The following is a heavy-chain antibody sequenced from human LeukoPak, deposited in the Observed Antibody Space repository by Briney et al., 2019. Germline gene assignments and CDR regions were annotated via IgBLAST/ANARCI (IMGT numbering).Heavy chain of an antibody. Sequence: PGGSLRLSCAASGFTVSSNYMSWVRQAPGKGLEWVSVIYSGGSTYYADSVKGRFTISRDNSKNTLYLQMNSLRAEDTAVYYCARAPENYYYYYMDVWSKGTTVTVSS. V-gene: IGHV3-53*01. CDR3: ARAPENYYYYYMDV. J-gene: IGHJ6*03. CDR2: IYSGGST. CDR1: GFTVSSNY. D-gene: IGHD1-14*01.